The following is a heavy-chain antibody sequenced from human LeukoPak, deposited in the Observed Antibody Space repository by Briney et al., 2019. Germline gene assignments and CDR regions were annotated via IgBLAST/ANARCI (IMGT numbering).Heavy chain of an antibody. D-gene: IGHD6-19*01. CDR3: ARVSIGWYSFDY. CDR2: INPDGTTT. V-gene: IGHV3-74*01. J-gene: IGHJ4*02. Sequence: PGGSLRLSCAASEFTFRTYWMHWVREAPGKGVVWVSRINPDGTTTSYADSVKGRFTISRDNAKDTVYLQMNSLRAEDTAVYYCARVSIGWYSFDYWGQGTLVTVSS. CDR1: EFTFRTYW.